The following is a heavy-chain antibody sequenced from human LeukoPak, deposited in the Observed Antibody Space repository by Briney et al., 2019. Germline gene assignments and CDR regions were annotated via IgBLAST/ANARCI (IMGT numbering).Heavy chain of an antibody. CDR3: ARGFHARGVWGTYYYDRSGPEKDAFDI. CDR1: GGSFSGYY. J-gene: IGHJ3*02. D-gene: IGHD3-22*01. Sequence: SETLSLTCAVYGGSFSGYYWSWIRQPPGKGLEWIGEINHSGSTNYNPSLKSRVTISVDTSKNQFSLKLSSVTAADTAVYYCARGFHARGVWGTYYYDRSGPEKDAFDIWGQGTMVTVSS. V-gene: IGHV4-34*01. CDR2: INHSGST.